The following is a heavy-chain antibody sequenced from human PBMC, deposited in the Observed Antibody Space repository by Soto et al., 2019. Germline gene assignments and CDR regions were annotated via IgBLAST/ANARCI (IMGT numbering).Heavy chain of an antibody. Sequence: GGSLRLSCTASGFTFSSYALSWVRQAPGEGLEWVSSISGSGGSTYYADSVKGRVTIPRDNSKNTLYVQRSSLRAEDTAVYYCAKESLETPVTGPVDCWGQGTVVTGSS. V-gene: IGHV3-23*01. CDR3: AKESLETPVTGPVDC. CDR1: GFTFSSYA. D-gene: IGHD6-19*01. J-gene: IGHJ4*02. CDR2: ISGSGGST.